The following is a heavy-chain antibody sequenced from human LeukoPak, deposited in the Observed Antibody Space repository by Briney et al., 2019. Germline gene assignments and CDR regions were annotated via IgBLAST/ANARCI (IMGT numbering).Heavy chain of an antibody. J-gene: IGHJ6*03. V-gene: IGHV4-39*01. Sequence: SETLSLTCTVSGGSISNSGYYWGCIRQPPGKRLEWIGSIYYSGSTHYNPSLKSRVTISADTSKNQFSPKLSSVTAADTAVYYCVRLDSYYYVDVWGKGTTVTVS. CDR3: VRLDSYYYVDV. D-gene: IGHD3-9*01. CDR2: IYYSGST. CDR1: GGSISNSGYY.